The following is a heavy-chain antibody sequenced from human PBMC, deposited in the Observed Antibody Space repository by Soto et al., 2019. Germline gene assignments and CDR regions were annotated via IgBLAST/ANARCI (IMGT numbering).Heavy chain of an antibody. D-gene: IGHD2-15*01. CDR3: ARVYCSGGSCFWFDP. CDR1: GGSISSGGYS. V-gene: IGHV4-30-2*01. J-gene: IGHJ5*02. Sequence: PSETLCLTCAVSGGSISSGGYSWSGIRQPPGKGLEWIGYIYHSGSTYYNPSLKSRVTISVDRSKNQFSLKLSSVTAADTAVYYCARVYCSGGSCFWFDPWGQGNLVTVS. CDR2: IYHSGST.